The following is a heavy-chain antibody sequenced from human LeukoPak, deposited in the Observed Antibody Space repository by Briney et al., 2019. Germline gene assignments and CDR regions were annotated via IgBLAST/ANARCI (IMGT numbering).Heavy chain of an antibody. D-gene: IGHD4-17*01. CDR3: ARVSYGEDAFDI. J-gene: IGHJ3*02. V-gene: IGHV4-31*03. CDR2: IYYSGST. Sequence: SETLSLTCTVSGGSISSGGYYWSWIRQHPGKGLEWIGYIYYSGSTYYNPSLKSRVTISVDTSKNQFSLKLSSVTAADTAVYYCARVSYGEDAFDIWSQGTMVTVSS. CDR1: GGSISSGGYY.